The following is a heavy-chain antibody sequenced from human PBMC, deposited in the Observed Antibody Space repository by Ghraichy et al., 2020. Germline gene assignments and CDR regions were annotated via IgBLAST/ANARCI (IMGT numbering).Heavy chain of an antibody. CDR2: IYYTGIT. CDR3: ARSDWGSGGHYFDY. CDR1: GGSISSYY. J-gene: IGHJ4*02. Sequence: LSLTCTVSGGSISSYYWSWILQPPGKGLAWIGYIYYTGITGYNPSLKSRVTISVDTSKNQFSLKLSSVTAADTAVYYCARSDWGSGGHYFDYWGQGTLVTVTS. D-gene: IGHD7-27*01. V-gene: IGHV4-59*01.